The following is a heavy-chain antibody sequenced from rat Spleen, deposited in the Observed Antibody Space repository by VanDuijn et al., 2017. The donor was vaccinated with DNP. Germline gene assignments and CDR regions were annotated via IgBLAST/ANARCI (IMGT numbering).Heavy chain of an antibody. V-gene: IGHV3-1*01. Sequence: EVQLQESGPGLVKPSQSLSLTCSVTGYSITTNYWGWIRKFPGNKMEWMGYISYSGNTSYNPSLKSRISITRDTSKNQFFLQLNSVTTEDTATYYCARSPVTSVAPFDYWGQGVMVTVSS. CDR2: ISYSGNT. CDR3: ARSPVTSVAPFDY. CDR1: GYSITTNY. D-gene: IGHD1-8*01. J-gene: IGHJ2*01.